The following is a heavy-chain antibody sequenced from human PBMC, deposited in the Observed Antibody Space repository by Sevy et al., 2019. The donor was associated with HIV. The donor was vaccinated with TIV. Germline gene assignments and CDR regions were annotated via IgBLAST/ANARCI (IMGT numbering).Heavy chain of an antibody. J-gene: IGHJ4*02. CDR3: AKVDSSGYYSVSGFDY. CDR2: ISGSGGST. D-gene: IGHD3-22*01. Sequence: GGSLRLSCAASGFTFSNAWMNWVRQAPGKGLEWVSAISGSGGSTYYADSVKGRFTISRDNSKNTLYLQMNSLRAEDTAVYYCAKVDSSGYYSVSGFDYWGQGTLVTVSS. V-gene: IGHV3-23*01. CDR1: GFTFSNAW.